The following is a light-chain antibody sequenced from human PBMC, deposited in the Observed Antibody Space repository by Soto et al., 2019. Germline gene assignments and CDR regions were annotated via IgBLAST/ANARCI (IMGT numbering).Light chain of an antibody. Sequence: EIVLTQSPGTLPLSPGERATLSCRASQRVNSRLAWYQHKPGQAPRLLISGASSRATGIPDRFSGSVSATDFTLTISRLEPEDFALYYCQHYGRSPITFGQGTRLEIK. V-gene: IGKV3-20*01. CDR2: GAS. J-gene: IGKJ5*01. CDR1: QRVNSR. CDR3: QHYGRSPIT.